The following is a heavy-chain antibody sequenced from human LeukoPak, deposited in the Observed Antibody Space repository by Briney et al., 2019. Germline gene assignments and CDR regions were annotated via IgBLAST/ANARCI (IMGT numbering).Heavy chain of an antibody. Sequence: PGGSLRLSCAASGFTFSSYGMHWVRQAPGKGLEWVAFIRYDGSNKYYADSVKGRFTISRDNSKNTVYLQMNSLRAEDTAVYYCARGEYNWNDLHLWGQGTLVTVSS. CDR1: GFTFSSYG. V-gene: IGHV3-30*02. J-gene: IGHJ5*02. CDR2: IRYDGSNK. CDR3: ARGEYNWNDLHL. D-gene: IGHD1-20*01.